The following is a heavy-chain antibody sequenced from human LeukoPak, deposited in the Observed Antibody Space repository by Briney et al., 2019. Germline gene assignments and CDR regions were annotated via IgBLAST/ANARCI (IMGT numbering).Heavy chain of an antibody. V-gene: IGHV3-30*02. CDR3: AKDQEILGSSSSSLMLDY. Sequence: GGSLRLSCAASGFTFSSYGMHWVRQAPGKGLEWVAFIRYDGSNKYYADSVKGRFTISRDNSKNTLYLQMNSLRAEDTAVYYCAKDQEILGSSSSSLMLDYWGQGTLVTVPS. D-gene: IGHD6-6*01. CDR2: IRYDGSNK. CDR1: GFTFSSYG. J-gene: IGHJ4*02.